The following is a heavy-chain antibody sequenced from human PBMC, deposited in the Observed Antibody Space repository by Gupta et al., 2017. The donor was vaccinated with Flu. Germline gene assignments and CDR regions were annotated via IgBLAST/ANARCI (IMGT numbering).Heavy chain of an antibody. V-gene: IGHV3-21*01. D-gene: IGHD1-26*01. CDR2: ISATSTYI. J-gene: IGHJ6*02. CDR3: ARGGSREYFYFSGMDV. Sequence: PGKGLEWVSSISATSTYIFYADSVRGRFTISRDNVKDSLYLEMNTMSGDDTAIYYCARGGSREYFYFSGMDVWGQGTTVSVSS.